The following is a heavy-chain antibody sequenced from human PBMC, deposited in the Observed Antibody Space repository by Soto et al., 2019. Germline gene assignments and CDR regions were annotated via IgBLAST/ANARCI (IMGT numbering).Heavy chain of an antibody. D-gene: IGHD3-9*01. J-gene: IGHJ6*02. CDR1: GFIFTNYA. CDR2: GSASGVTT. V-gene: IGHV3-23*01. CDR3: AKERTGFYYYYGMDV. Sequence: EGRLLESGGALVQPGGSLRLSCATSGFIFTNYAVTWVRQAPGKGLEWVATGSASGVTTHYADSVRGRFTVSRDNSKDTVYLQLNSLRVEDTAVYYCAKERTGFYYYYGMDVWGQGTTVTVSS.